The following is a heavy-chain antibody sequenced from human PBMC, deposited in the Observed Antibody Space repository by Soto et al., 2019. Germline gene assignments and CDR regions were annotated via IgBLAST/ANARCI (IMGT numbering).Heavy chain of an antibody. J-gene: IGHJ5*02. CDR2: IYYSGSA. CDR1: GGSISSSSYY. CDR3: ARERPDGARLDP. V-gene: IGHV4-39*02. D-gene: IGHD6-6*01. Sequence: SETLSLTCTVSGGSISSSSYYWGWIRQPPGKGLEWIGSIYYSGSAYYNPSLKSRVTISVDTSKNQFSLKLSSVTAADTAVYYCARERPDGARLDPWGQGNLVTVSS.